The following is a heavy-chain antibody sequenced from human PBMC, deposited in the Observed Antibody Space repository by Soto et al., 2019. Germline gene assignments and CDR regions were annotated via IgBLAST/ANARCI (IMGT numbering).Heavy chain of an antibody. CDR2: VSYDGSVK. D-gene: IGHD2-15*01. CDR1: GFTFSSYG. Sequence: QVQLVESGGGVVQPGRSLRLSCAASGFTFSSYGMHWVRQAPGLGLEWVAVVSYDGSVKYYADSVKGRFTISRDNSKNTLYLQMNSLRAEDTAVYYCAKSAYCNGGSCYWYFDLWGRGTLVTVSS. J-gene: IGHJ2*01. V-gene: IGHV3-30*18. CDR3: AKSAYCNGGSCYWYFDL.